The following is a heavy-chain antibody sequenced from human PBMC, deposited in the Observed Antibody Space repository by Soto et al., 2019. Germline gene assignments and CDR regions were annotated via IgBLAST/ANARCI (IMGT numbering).Heavy chain of an antibody. CDR3: ARVQYYDSSGYRFQH. CDR2: INHSGST. Sequence: SETLSLTCAVYGGSFSGYYWSWIRQPPGKGLEWIREINHSGSTNYNPSLKRRVTISVDTSKNQFSLKLSSVTAADTAVYYCARVQYYDSSGYRFQHWGQGTLVTVSS. CDR1: GGSFSGYY. V-gene: IGHV4-34*01. D-gene: IGHD3-22*01. J-gene: IGHJ1*01.